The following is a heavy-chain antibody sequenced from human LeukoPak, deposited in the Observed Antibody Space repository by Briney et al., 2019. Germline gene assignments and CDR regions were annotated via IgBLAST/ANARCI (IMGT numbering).Heavy chain of an antibody. CDR3: AKDRQWMPQPGVWFDP. CDR2: ISGSGGST. Sequence: PGGSLRLSCAASGFTFSSYAMSWVRQAPGKGLKWVSAISGSGGSTYYADSVKGRFTISRDNSKNTLYLQMNSLRAEDTAVYYCAKDRQWMPQPGVWFDPWGQGTLVTVSS. J-gene: IGHJ5*02. D-gene: IGHD6-19*01. V-gene: IGHV3-23*01. CDR1: GFTFSSYA.